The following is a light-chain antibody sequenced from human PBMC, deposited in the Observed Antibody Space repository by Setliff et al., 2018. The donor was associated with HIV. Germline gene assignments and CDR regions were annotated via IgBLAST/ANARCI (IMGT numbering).Light chain of an antibody. Sequence: QSVLAQTASVSGSPGQSITISFTGTISDVGGYNYVSWYQHNPGKAPKLLIYEVSNRPSWVSNRFSGSKSGNTASLTISGLQPEDEDAYFCSSYTSSSTRVFGTGTKVTVL. V-gene: IGLV2-14*01. CDR3: SSYTSSSTRV. CDR2: EVS. CDR1: ISDVGGYNY. J-gene: IGLJ1*01.